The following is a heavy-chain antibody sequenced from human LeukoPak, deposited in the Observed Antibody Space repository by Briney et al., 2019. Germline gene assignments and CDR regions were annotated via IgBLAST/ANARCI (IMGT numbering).Heavy chain of an antibody. CDR1: GFTFSNLG. D-gene: IGHD3-3*01. J-gene: IGHJ6*02. V-gene: IGHV3-33*01. Sequence: PGGSLRLSCAASGFTFSNLGMHWVRQAPGKGLEWVALIWFDGSDKKYADSVKGRFTISRDNSKNTLFLQMNSLRTEDTAVYYCGSIAINANNGMDVWGQGTTVTVSS. CDR2: IWFDGSDK. CDR3: GSIAINANNGMDV.